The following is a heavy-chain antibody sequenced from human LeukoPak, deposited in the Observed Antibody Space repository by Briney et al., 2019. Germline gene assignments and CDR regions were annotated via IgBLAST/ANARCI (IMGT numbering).Heavy chain of an antibody. CDR1: GYTFTSYG. D-gene: IGHD6-13*01. Sequence: ASVKVSCTASGYTFTSYGITWLRQAPGQGLEWMGWVSSYNGNTNHAQKLQGRVTMTTDTSTSTAYMELRSLRSDDTAVYYCARDLPYSSSWESTDYWGQGTLVTVSS. V-gene: IGHV1-18*01. CDR2: VSSYNGNT. CDR3: ARDLPYSSSWESTDY. J-gene: IGHJ4*02.